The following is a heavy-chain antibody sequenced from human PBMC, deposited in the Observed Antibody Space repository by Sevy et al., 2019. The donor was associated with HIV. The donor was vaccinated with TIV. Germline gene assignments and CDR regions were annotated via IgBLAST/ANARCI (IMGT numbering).Heavy chain of an antibody. Sequence: SETLSLTCTVSGGSISSGGYYWSWIRQHPGKGLEWIGYIYYSGSTYYNPSLKSRVTISVDTSKNQFSLKLSSVTAADTAVYYYASTDTAMTRDAFDIWGLGTMVTVSS. CDR3: ASTDTAMTRDAFDI. D-gene: IGHD5-18*01. J-gene: IGHJ3*02. CDR2: IYYSGST. CDR1: GGSISSGGYY. V-gene: IGHV4-31*03.